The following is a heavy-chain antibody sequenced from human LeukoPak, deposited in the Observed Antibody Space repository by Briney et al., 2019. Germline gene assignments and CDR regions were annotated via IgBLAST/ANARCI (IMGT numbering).Heavy chain of an antibody. CDR3: ATVVRRLYSISPYSYYYYYMDV. J-gene: IGHJ6*03. CDR2: IDDSGIP. Sequence: SETLSLTCTVSGGSIRSYYWSWILQPPGKGLEWIGYIDDSGIPNYNTSLKSRVTISLATSKNQFSLNLTSVTAADTAMYYCATVVRRLYSISPYSYYYYYMDVWGTGTTVTVSS. D-gene: IGHD6-13*01. V-gene: IGHV4-59*01. CDR1: GGSIRSYY.